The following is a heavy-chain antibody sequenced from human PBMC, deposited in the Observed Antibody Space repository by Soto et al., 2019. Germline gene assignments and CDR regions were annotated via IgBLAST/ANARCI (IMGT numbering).Heavy chain of an antibody. CDR3: ATDRGGEAAAGYGFDY. CDR1: GYTLTELS. CDR2: FDPEDGET. V-gene: IGHV1-24*01. J-gene: IGHJ4*02. Sequence: ASVKVSCKVSGYTLTELSMHWVRQAPGKGLEWMGGFDPEDGETIYAQKFQGRVTMTEDTSTDTAYMELSSLRSEDTAVYYCATDRGGEAAAGYGFDYWGQGTLVTVSS. D-gene: IGHD6-13*01.